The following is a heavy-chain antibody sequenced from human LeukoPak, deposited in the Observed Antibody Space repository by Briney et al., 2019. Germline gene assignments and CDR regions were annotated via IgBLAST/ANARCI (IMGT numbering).Heavy chain of an antibody. CDR3: ASSSNWSRIAI. Sequence: PSETLSLTCTVSGGSVSSGSYYGSWIRQPPGKGLEWIGDIYYSGSTKYDPSLKSRVTISVDTSKNQFSLKLNSVTAADTAVYYCASSSNWSRIAIWGQGTMVTVSS. J-gene: IGHJ3*02. CDR1: GGSVSSGSYY. CDR2: IYYSGST. D-gene: IGHD1-20*01. V-gene: IGHV4-61*01.